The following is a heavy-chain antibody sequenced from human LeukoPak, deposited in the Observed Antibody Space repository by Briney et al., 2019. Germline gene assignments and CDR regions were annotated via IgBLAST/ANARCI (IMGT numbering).Heavy chain of an antibody. CDR2: IFSSGST. J-gene: IGHJ5*02. V-gene: IGHV4-4*07. D-gene: IGHD3/OR15-3a*01. CDR3: SPKCSNIIIFGANIVFLDL. CDR1: GGSISTYY. Sequence: PSETLSLTCTVSGGSISTYYGSWIRQPAGRELEWIGRIFSSGSTNYNPSLKSRVSMSVDTSKNQFSLKLSSVTAADTAVYYCSPKCSNIIIFGANIVFLDLWGQGILVTVSS.